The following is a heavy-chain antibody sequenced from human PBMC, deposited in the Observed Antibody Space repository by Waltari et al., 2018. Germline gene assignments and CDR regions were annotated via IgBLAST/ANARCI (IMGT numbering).Heavy chain of an antibody. V-gene: IGHV4-38-2*01. CDR2: IYHSGST. D-gene: IGHD6-6*01. CDR3: VGAAPSFIDY. CDR1: GYSISSGYY. J-gene: IGHJ4*02. Sequence: QVQLQESGPGLVKPSETLSLTCAVPGYSISSGYYWGWIRQPPGKGLEWIGSIYHSGSTYYNPSLKSRVTISVDTSKNQFSLKLSSVTAADTAVYYCVGAAPSFIDYWGQGTLVTVSS.